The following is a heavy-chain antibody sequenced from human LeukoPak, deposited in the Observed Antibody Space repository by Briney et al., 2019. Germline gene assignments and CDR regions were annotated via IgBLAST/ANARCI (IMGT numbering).Heavy chain of an antibody. CDR1: GGYISNYY. CDR2: IYYSGAT. Sequence: KPSETLSLTCTVSGGYISNYYWSWIRQPPGKGLEWIGHIYYSGATKYNPSLKSRITISVDTSKNQFSLMLSSVTAADTAVYYCARFGITVVRGGKYYFDYWGQGTLVTVSS. CDR3: ARFGITVVRGGKYYFDY. D-gene: IGHD3-10*01. V-gene: IGHV4-59*08. J-gene: IGHJ4*02.